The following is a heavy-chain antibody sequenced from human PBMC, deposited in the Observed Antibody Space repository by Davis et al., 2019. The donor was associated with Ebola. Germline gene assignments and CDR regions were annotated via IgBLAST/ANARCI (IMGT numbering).Heavy chain of an antibody. V-gene: IGHV1-46*03. Sequence: AASLKVSYKASGYTFTSYHMHWVRQAPGQGLQWMGIINPSGGSTSYAQKFQGRVTVTRDTSTSTVYMELRSLRSEDTAVYYCARDACITTTCQGGANWFDPWGQGTLVIVSS. J-gene: IGHJ5*02. CDR1: GYTFTSYH. CDR2: INPSGGST. D-gene: IGHD2-2*01. CDR3: ARDACITTTCQGGANWFDP.